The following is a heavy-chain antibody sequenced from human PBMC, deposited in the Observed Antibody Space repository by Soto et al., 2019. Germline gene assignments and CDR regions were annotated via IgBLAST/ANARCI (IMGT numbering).Heavy chain of an antibody. J-gene: IGHJ4*02. CDR2: IIPIFGTA. D-gene: IGHD6-13*01. CDR3: ARVHPGIGAAAGTDFAY. Sequence: QVQLVQSGAEVKKPGSSVKVSCKASGGTFSSYAISWVRQAPGQGLEWMGGIIPIFGTANYAQKFQGRVTIAADESTSTAYMELSSLRSEDKAVYYCARVHPGIGAAAGTDFAYWGQGTLVTVSS. CDR1: GGTFSSYA. V-gene: IGHV1-69*12.